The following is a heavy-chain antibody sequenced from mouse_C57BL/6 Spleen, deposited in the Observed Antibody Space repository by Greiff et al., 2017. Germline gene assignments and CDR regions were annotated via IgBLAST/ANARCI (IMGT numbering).Heavy chain of an antibody. J-gene: IGHJ3*01. Sequence: EVQLVESEGGLVQPGSSMKLSCTASGFTFSDYYMAWVRQVPEKGLEWVANINYDGSSTYYLDSLKSRFIISRDNAKNILYLQMSSLKSEDTATYYCARVYYGSSFAYWGQGTLVTVSA. D-gene: IGHD1-1*01. CDR2: INYDGSST. CDR1: GFTFSDYY. V-gene: IGHV5-16*01. CDR3: ARVYYGSSFAY.